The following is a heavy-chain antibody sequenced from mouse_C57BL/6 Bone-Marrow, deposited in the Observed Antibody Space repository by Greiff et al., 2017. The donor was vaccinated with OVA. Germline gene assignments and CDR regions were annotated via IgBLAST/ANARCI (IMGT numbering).Heavy chain of an antibody. CDR3: ARRYYGSSWYFDV. D-gene: IGHD1-1*01. J-gene: IGHJ1*03. CDR1: GYTFTSYW. CDR2: INPGSGST. V-gene: IGHV1-55*01. Sequence: QVQLQQPGAELVKPGASVKLSCKASGYTFTSYWITWVKQRPGQGLEWIGDINPGSGSTNYTEKFKSKATLTVDTSSSTAYVQLSSLTSEDSAVYYCARRYYGSSWYFDVWGTGTTVTVSS.